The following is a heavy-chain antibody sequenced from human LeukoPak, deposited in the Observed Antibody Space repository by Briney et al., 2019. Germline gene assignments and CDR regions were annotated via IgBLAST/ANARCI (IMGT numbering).Heavy chain of an antibody. CDR3: AKDRLAPGRYCSSTSCFPFDS. V-gene: IGHV3-23*01. CDR1: GFTFSSYA. Sequence: GGSLRLSCAASGFTFSSYAMSWVRQAPGKGLEWVSAISGSGGSTYYADSVKARFTISRENPKNTMYLKMNSLRAEDTAVYYCAKDRLAPGRYCSSTSCFPFDSWGQGTLVTVSS. J-gene: IGHJ5*01. D-gene: IGHD2-2*01. CDR2: ISGSGGST.